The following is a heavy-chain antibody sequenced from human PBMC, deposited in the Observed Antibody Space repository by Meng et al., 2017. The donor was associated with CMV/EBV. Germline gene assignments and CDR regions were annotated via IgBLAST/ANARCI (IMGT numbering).Heavy chain of an antibody. D-gene: IGHD3-22*01. CDR2: ISYDGSNK. J-gene: IGHJ3*02. CDR3: ARDGTQRITMIVGAFDI. V-gene: IGHV3-30*04. CDR1: GFTFSSYA. Sequence: GESLKISCAASGFTFSSYAMHWVRQAPGKGLEWVAVISYDGSNKYYADSVKGRFTISRDNSKNTLYLQMNSLRAEDTAVYYCARDGTQRITMIVGAFDIWGQGTMVTVSS.